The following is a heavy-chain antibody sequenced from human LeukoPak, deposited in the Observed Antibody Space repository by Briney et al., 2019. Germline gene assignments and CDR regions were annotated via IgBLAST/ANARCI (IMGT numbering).Heavy chain of an antibody. Sequence: SETLSLTCAVYGGTFSGYYWSWIRQPPGKGLEWIGYIYYSGSTNYNPSLKSRVTISLDTSKNQFSLKLFSVTAADTAVYYCARDAPPPYCSVGTCYFDYWDQGSLVTVSS. J-gene: IGHJ4*02. V-gene: IGHV4-34*11. CDR2: IYYSGST. CDR1: GGTFSGYY. CDR3: ARDAPPPYCSVGTCYFDY. D-gene: IGHD2-15*01.